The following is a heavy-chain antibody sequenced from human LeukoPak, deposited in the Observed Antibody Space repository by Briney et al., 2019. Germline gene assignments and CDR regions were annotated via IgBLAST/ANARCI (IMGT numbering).Heavy chain of an antibody. CDR2: INPNSGVT. Sequence: GASVKVSCKASGYTFIDYFIHWMRQTPGQGLEWLGGINPNSGVTRYAQKFQGRVTLTRDTAAYMELSSLKYDDTAVYYCARAVSGTLGGAFDIWGKGTAVTVSS. D-gene: IGHD1-14*01. V-gene: IGHV1-2*02. J-gene: IGHJ3*02. CDR3: ARAVSGTLGGAFDI. CDR1: GYTFIDYF.